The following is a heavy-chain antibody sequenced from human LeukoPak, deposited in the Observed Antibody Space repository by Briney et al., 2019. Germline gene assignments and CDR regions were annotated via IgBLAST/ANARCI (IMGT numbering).Heavy chain of an antibody. CDR1: GYSISSGYY. D-gene: IGHD3-3*01. CDR2: IYHSGST. J-gene: IGHJ4*02. V-gene: IGHV4-38-2*01. Sequence: PSETLSLTCAVSGYSISSGYYWGWIRQPPGKGLEWIGSIYHSGSTYYNPSLKSRVTISVDTSKNQFSLKLSSVTAADTAVYYCARKGITIFGPMNWGQGTLVTVSS. CDR3: ARKGITIFGPMN.